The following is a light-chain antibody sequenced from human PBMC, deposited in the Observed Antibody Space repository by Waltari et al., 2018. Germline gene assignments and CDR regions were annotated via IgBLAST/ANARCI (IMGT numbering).Light chain of an antibody. V-gene: IGKV1-39*01. CDR2: ATY. J-gene: IGKJ1*01. CDR1: QSISSY. CDR3: QQSYSTLAWT. Sequence: DIQMTQSPSSLSASVGDRVTITCRASQSISSYFNWYQQKPGKAPKLLLYATYNLESGVPSRFSGSGSGTEFTLTISSLQPEDYATYYCQQSYSTLAWTFGQGTKVEIK.